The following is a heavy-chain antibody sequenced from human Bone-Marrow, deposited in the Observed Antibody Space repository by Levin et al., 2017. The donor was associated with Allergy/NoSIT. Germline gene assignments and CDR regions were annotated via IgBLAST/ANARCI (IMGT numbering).Heavy chain of an antibody. Sequence: ASVKVSCKASGFTFTSSAVQWVRQAREQRLEWIGWIVVVSGDTDYAQKFQERVTITRDMSTRTVYMELSSLKSEDTAVYYCAAEGAFNIWGQGTVVTVSS. CDR1: GFTFTSSA. CDR2: IVVVSGDT. V-gene: IGHV1-58*01. CDR3: AAEGAFNI. J-gene: IGHJ3*02.